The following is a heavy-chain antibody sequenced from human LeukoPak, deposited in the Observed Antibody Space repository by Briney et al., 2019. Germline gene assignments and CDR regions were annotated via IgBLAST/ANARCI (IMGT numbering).Heavy chain of an antibody. J-gene: IGHJ5*02. V-gene: IGHV4-4*08. CDR2: IHSGGYT. CDR3: AQRQGPSSGSYDYFDP. CDR1: GGSMSGIY. Sequence: SETLSLTCSISGGSMSGIYWTWIRQPPGQGLEWIAYIHSGGYTNYNPSLKSRVTISVDTSNNQFSLRVTSVTAADTAVYYCAQRQGPSSGSYDYFDPWGQGALVIVSS. D-gene: IGHD1-26*01.